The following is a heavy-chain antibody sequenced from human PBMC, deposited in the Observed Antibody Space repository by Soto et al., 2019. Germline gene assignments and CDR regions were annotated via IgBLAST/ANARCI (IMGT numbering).Heavy chain of an antibody. CDR1: GFTFSSYC. Sequence: GGSLRLSCAASGFTFSSYCLHWVRQAPGKGLEWVAVILYDGSYIYYADSVKGRFTISRDNSKNTLYLQMNSLRAEDTAVYYCAKDSAATAPAFDYWGQGTLVTVSS. V-gene: IGHV3-30*18. CDR3: AKDSAATAPAFDY. D-gene: IGHD2-15*01. J-gene: IGHJ4*02. CDR2: ILYDGSYI.